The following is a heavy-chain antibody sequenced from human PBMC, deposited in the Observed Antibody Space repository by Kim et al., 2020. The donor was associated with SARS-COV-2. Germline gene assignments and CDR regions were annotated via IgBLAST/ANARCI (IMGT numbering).Heavy chain of an antibody. CDR2: SSSTI. V-gene: IGHV3-48*01. Sequence: SSSTIYTADPVKGRFTSSRDNAKNSLYLQMNSLRAEDTAVYYCASLYGMDVWGQGTTVTVSS. CDR3: ASLYGMDV. J-gene: IGHJ6*02.